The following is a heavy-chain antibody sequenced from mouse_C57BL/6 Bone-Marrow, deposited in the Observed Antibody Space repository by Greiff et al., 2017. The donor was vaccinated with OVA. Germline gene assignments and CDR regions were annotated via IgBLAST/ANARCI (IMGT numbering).Heavy chain of an antibody. CDR2: IDPNSGGT. J-gene: IGHJ2*01. CDR1: GYTFTSYW. V-gene: IGHV1-62-3*01. D-gene: IGHD2-5*01. CDR3: ARRDYSNFRGYFDY. Sequence: QVQLQQPGAELVKPGASVKLSCKASGYTFTSYWMHWVKQRPGRGLEWIGRIDPNSGGTKYNEKFKRKATLTVDKHSSTAYMQLSSLTSEDSAIYYCARRDYSNFRGYFDYWGQGTTLTVSS.